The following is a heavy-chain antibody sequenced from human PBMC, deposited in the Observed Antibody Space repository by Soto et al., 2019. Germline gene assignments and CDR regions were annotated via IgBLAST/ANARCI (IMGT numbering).Heavy chain of an antibody. CDR3: ARVGGVATIAHYYFDY. J-gene: IGHJ4*02. Sequence: GGSLRLSCAASGFTFSSYWMSWVRQAPGKGLEWVANIKQDGSEKYYVDSVKGRFNISRDNAKNSLYLQMNSLRAEDTAVYYCARVGGVATIAHYYFDYWGQGTLVTVSS. CDR2: IKQDGSEK. D-gene: IGHD5-12*01. CDR1: GFTFSSYW. V-gene: IGHV3-7*05.